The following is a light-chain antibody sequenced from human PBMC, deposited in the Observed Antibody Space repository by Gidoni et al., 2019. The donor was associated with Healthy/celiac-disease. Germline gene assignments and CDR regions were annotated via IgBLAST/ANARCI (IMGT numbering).Light chain of an antibody. CDR3: QQSYSTPGT. CDR1: QSISSY. V-gene: IGKV1-39*01. CDR2: AAS. J-gene: IGKJ1*01. Sequence: IQITPSPSSLSASVGDRVTITCRASQSISSYLNWYQQKPGKAPKLLIYAASSLQSGVPSRFSGSGSGTDFTLTISSRQPEDVATYYCQQSYSTPGTFGQGTKVEIK.